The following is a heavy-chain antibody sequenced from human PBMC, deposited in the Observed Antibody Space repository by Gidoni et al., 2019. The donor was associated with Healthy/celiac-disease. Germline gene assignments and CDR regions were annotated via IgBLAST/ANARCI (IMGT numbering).Heavy chain of an antibody. V-gene: IGHV1-69*02. J-gene: IGHJ5*02. CDR2: IIPILGIA. D-gene: IGHD3-22*01. CDR1: GGTFSSYT. CDR3: ARETGLYDSSGYYYPPGWFDP. Sequence: QVQLVQSGPEVKKTGSSVKVSCKAAGGTFSSYTISWVRQAPGQGLEWMGRIIPILGIANYAPKFHGRVTITAVKSTSTAYMELSSLRSDDTAVYYCARETGLYDSSGYYYPPGWFDPWGQGTLVTVSS.